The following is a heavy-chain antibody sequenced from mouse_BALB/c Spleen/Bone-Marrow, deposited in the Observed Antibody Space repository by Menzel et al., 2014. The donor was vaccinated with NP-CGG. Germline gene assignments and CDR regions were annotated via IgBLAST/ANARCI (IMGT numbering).Heavy chain of an antibody. V-gene: IGHV5-17*02. CDR2: ISSGSSTI. CDR1: GFTFSGFG. CDR3: TRGGNWEDFDY. D-gene: IGHD4-1*01. J-gene: IGHJ2*01. Sequence: EVMLVESGGGLVQPGGSRKLSCAASGFTFSGFGMHWVRQAPEKGLEWVAYISSGSSTIFYADTEKGRFTISRDNPKNTLFLQMTSLRSEDTAMYYCTRGGNWEDFDYWGQGTTLTVSS.